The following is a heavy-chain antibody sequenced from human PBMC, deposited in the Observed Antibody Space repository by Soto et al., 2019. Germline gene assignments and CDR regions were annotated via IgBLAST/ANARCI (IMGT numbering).Heavy chain of an antibody. CDR3: ARVGISYGVGGSSSYYMDV. Sequence: SETLSLTCTVSGGSISSYYWSWIRQPPGKGLEWIGYIYYSGSTNYNPSLKSRVTISVDTSKNQFSLKLSSVTAADTAVYYCARVGISYGVGGSSSYYMDVWGKGTTVTVSS. J-gene: IGHJ6*03. V-gene: IGHV4-59*01. CDR1: GGSISSYY. D-gene: IGHD5-18*01. CDR2: IYYSGST.